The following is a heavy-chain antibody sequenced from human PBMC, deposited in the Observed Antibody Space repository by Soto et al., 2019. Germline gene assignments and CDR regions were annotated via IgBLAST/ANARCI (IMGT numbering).Heavy chain of an antibody. V-gene: IGHV3-30-3*01. CDR3: ARDGGAASTTRGMDV. CDR2: ISYDGSNK. Sequence: QVQLVESGGGVVRPGRSLRLSCAASGFTFSSYAMHWVRQAPGKGLEWVAVISYDGSNKYYADSVKGRFTISRDSSKNTLYLQMNSLRTEDTALYYCARDGGAASTTRGMDVWGQGTTVTVSS. CDR1: GFTFSSYA. D-gene: IGHD1-26*01. J-gene: IGHJ6*02.